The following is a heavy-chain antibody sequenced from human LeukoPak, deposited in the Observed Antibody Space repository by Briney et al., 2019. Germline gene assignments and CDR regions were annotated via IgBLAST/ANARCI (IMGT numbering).Heavy chain of an antibody. CDR1: GFTFSSYA. J-gene: IGHJ4*02. CDR2: ISYGGSNK. V-gene: IGHV3-30-3*01. CDR3: AREYDPGTFDY. Sequence: GGSLRLSCAASGFTFSSYAMHWVRQAPGKGLEWEAVISYGGSNKYYADSVKGRFTISRDNSKNTLYLQMNSLRAEDTAVYYCAREYDPGTFDYWGQGTLVTVSS. D-gene: IGHD1-1*01.